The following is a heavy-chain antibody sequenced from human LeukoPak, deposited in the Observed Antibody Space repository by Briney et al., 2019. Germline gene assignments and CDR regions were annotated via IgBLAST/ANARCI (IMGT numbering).Heavy chain of an antibody. CDR1: GFSFSTYD. J-gene: IGHJ6*02. D-gene: IGHD3-9*01. V-gene: IGHV3-23*01. CDR2: ISGSGGST. Sequence: PGGSLRLSCAASGFSFSTYDMSWVRQAPGKGLEWISTISGSGGSTSYADSVRGRFTISRDNSKDTLYLQINSLRAEDTAVYYCAKILLRADYYYYGLYVWGQGTTVIVSS. CDR3: AKILLRADYYYYGLYV.